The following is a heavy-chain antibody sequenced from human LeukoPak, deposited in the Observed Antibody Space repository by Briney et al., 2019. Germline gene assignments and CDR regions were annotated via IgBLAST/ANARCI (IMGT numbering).Heavy chain of an antibody. CDR3: ASLLRG. CDR2: INSDGKMT. V-gene: IGHV3-74*01. J-gene: IGHJ4*02. Sequence: GGSLRLSCAVSGFNFRTDWMHWLRQVPRKGLGWVSRINSDGKMTTYADSVKGRFTISRDNAKNTLYLQMNSLRAEDTAVYYCASLLRGWGQGTLVTVSS. CDR1: GFNFRTDW. D-gene: IGHD2/OR15-2a*01.